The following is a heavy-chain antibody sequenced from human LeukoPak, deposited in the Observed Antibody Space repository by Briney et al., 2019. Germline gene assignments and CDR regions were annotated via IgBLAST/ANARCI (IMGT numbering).Heavy chain of an antibody. J-gene: IGHJ3*02. CDR1: GFTFSSYA. D-gene: IGHD3-3*01. Sequence: GGSLRLSCAASGFTFSSYAMHWVRQAPGKGLKWVAVISYDGSNKYYADSVKGRFTISRDNSKNTLYLQMNSLRAEDTAVYYCAREFGDFWSDQRDAFDIWGQGTMVTVSS. CDR3: AREFGDFWSDQRDAFDI. V-gene: IGHV3-30-3*01. CDR2: ISYDGSNK.